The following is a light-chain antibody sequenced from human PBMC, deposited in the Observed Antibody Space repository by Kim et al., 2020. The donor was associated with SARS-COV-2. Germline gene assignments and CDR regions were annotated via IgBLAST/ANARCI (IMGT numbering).Light chain of an antibody. J-gene: IGLJ2*01. V-gene: IGLV3-1*01. CDR3: QAWDSSTVV. CDR1: KLGDKY. CDR2: QDS. Sequence: VAPGQTASITCYGDKLGDKYACWYQQKPGQSPVLVIYQDSKRPSGIPERFSGSNSGNTATLTISGTQAMDEADYYCQAWDSSTVVFGGGTQLTVL.